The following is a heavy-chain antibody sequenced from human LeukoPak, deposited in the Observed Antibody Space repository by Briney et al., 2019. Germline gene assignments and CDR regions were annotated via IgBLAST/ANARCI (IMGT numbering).Heavy chain of an antibody. CDR1: GFTFSRNV. CDR3: ARGGIPTRPYYHFYYMDV. CDR2: ISYDGNNK. J-gene: IGHJ6*03. V-gene: IGHV3-30*01. D-gene: IGHD3-10*01. Sequence: GSSLRLSCAASGFTFSRNVMHWVRQAPGKGLEWVASISYDGNNKFHSDSVKGRFTISRDNSRNTLYLQMNSLRGEDAAVYSCARGGIPTRPYYHFYYMDVWGKGTAVTVSS.